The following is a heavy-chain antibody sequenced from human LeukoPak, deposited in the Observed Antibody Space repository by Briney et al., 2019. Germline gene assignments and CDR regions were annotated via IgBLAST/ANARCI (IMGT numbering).Heavy chain of an antibody. CDR2: ISYESSTI. D-gene: IGHD2-15*01. CDR3: ARDRCTGGSCYGFDY. J-gene: IGHJ4*02. Sequence: GGSLRLSCAASGFTFSSHGMNWVRQAPGKGLEWVSYISYESSTIYYADSVKGRFTISRDNAKNSLYLQMNSLRAEDTAIYYCARDRCTGGSCYGFDYWGQGTLVTVSS. V-gene: IGHV3-48*01. CDR1: GFTFSSHG.